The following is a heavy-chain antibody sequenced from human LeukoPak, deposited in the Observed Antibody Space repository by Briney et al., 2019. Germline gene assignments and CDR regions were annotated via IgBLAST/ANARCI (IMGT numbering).Heavy chain of an antibody. Sequence: GGSLRLSCAASGFTFRSYWMNWVRQAPGKGLEWVSAITGSGGSTYYADSVKGRFTISRDNSKNTLYLQMNSLRAEDTAVYYCAKAQVGAILHAFDIWGQGTMVTVSS. CDR3: AKAQVGAILHAFDI. CDR2: ITGSGGST. V-gene: IGHV3-23*01. D-gene: IGHD1-26*01. CDR1: GFTFRSYW. J-gene: IGHJ3*02.